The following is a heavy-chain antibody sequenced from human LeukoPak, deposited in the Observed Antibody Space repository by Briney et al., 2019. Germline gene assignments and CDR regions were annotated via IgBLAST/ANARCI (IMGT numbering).Heavy chain of an antibody. Sequence: PGGSLRLSCAASGFTFSSYAMSWVRQAPGKGLEWVSAISGSGGGPYYADSVKGRFTLSRDNSQNTLYLQMNSLRAEDTAVYYCAKGYCSGGSCYSIYYYYGMDVWGKGTTVTVSS. CDR3: AKGYCSGGSCYSIYYYYGMDV. CDR2: ISGSGGGP. V-gene: IGHV3-23*01. CDR1: GFTFSSYA. D-gene: IGHD2-15*01. J-gene: IGHJ6*04.